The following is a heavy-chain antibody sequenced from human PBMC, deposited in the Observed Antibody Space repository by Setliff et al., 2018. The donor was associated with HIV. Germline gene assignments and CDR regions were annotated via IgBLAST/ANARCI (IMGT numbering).Heavy chain of an antibody. V-gene: IGHV5-51*01. J-gene: IGHJ4*02. Sequence: PGESLKISCKGFGYRFTSYWIGWVRQMPGKGLEWMGIIYPGDSDTRYSPSFQGQVTISADKSISTAYLQWSSLKASDTAMYYCARHESFYGSGTEIDYWGQGTLVTVSS. D-gene: IGHD3-10*01. CDR2: IYPGDSDT. CDR1: GYRFTSYW. CDR3: ARHESFYGSGTEIDY.